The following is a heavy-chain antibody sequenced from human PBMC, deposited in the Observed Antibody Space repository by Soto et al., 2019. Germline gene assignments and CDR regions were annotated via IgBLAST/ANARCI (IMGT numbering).Heavy chain of an antibody. Sequence: GLSLRLSCAASGFTFSRYEMNWVRQAPGKGLEWISYISTSGSTIYYADSVKGRFTISRDNAKNSLYLQMNSLRAEDTAVYYCARELAAAGYFDYWGQGTMGTVSA. CDR2: ISTSGSTI. CDR1: GFTFSRYE. J-gene: IGHJ4*02. CDR3: ARELAAAGYFDY. D-gene: IGHD6-13*01. V-gene: IGHV3-48*03.